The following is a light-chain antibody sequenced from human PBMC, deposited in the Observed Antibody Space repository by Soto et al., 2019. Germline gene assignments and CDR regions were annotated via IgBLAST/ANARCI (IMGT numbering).Light chain of an antibody. CDR3: QQYNNWPLT. Sequence: VLTQSPATLSVSPGQRATLSCRASQSLNNNLAWYQQKPGQAPRLLIDGASTRATGIPARFSGSGSGTEFTLTISSLLSEDFAVYYCQQYNNWPLTFCGGTKVEIK. CDR1: QSLNNN. CDR2: GAS. J-gene: IGKJ4*01. V-gene: IGKV3-15*01.